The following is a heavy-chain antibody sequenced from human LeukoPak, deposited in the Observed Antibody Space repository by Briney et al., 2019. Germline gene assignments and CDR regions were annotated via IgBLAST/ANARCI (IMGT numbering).Heavy chain of an antibody. V-gene: IGHV3-30-3*01. Sequence: GGSLRLSCAASGFTFSSYAMHWVRQAPGKGLEWVAVISYDGSNKYYADSVKGRFTISRDNSKNTLYLQMNSLRAEDTAVYYCASASSGPGGALNYWGQGTLVTVSS. D-gene: IGHD6-19*01. CDR1: GFTFSSYA. J-gene: IGHJ4*02. CDR3: ASASSGPGGALNY. CDR2: ISYDGSNK.